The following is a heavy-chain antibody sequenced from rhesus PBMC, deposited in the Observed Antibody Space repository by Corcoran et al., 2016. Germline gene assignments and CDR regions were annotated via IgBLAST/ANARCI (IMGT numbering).Heavy chain of an antibody. CDR1: GGSISSSY. V-gene: IGHV4-169*01. CDR2: LYGSGSST. D-gene: IGHD1-44*02. J-gene: IGHJ3*01. Sequence: QLQLQESGPGLVKPSETLSVTCAVSGGSISSSYWSWIRQAPGKGLEWIGYLYGSGSSTNYNPALKSRVTLSVDTSKNQLSLKLSSVTTADTAVYYCARGPYNSGSYNDAFDFWGQGLRVTVSS. CDR3: ARGPYNSGSYNDAFDF.